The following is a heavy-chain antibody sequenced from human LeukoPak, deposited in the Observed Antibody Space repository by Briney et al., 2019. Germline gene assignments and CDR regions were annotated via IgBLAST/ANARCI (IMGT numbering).Heavy chain of an antibody. CDR3: TRGGASTSYYWFY. CDR1: GFTFSSCG. Sequence: PGGSLRLSCAASGFTFSSCGMHWVRQAPGKGLEWVAVIWYDGSNKYYADSVKGRFTISRDNAKSSLYLQMDSLRGEDTAVYYCTRGGASTSYYWFYWGQGTLVTVSS. J-gene: IGHJ4*02. V-gene: IGHV3-33*01. D-gene: IGHD2-8*01. CDR2: IWYDGSNK.